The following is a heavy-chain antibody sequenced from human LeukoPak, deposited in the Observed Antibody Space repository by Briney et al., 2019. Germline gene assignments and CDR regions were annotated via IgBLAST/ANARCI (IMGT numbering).Heavy chain of an antibody. Sequence: GGSLRLSCVASGFTFTNAWMSWVRQAPGKGLEWVGRIKRKSDGGTTDYAAPVKGRFTISRDDSENTLYLQMNSLKTEDTAVYYCTSGAMLVSWGQGTLVTVSS. D-gene: IGHD3-22*01. CDR2: IKRKSDGGTT. CDR3: TSGAMLVS. V-gene: IGHV3-15*01. J-gene: IGHJ5*02. CDR1: GFTFTNAW.